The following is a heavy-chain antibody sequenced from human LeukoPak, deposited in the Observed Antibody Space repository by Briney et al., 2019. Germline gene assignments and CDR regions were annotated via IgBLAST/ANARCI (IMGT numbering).Heavy chain of an antibody. CDR1: GFTFSSYS. CDR3: ARDHGLAVAPTGVDY. V-gene: IGHV3-21*01. D-gene: IGHD6-19*01. CDR2: ISSSSSYI. J-gene: IGHJ4*02. Sequence: GGSLRLSCAASGFTFSSYSMNWVRQAPGKGLEWVSSISSSSSYIYYAGSVKGRFTISRDNAKNSLYLQMNSLRAEDTAVYYCARDHGLAVAPTGVDYWGQGTLVTVSS.